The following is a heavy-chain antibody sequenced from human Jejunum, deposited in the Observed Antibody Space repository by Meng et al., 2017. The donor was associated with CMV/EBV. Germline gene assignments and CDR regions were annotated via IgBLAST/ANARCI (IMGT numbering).Heavy chain of an antibody. CDR3: ATDLYGSGNYRFDS. V-gene: IGHV3-23*01. D-gene: IGHD3-10*01. CDR2: VSGGGGST. J-gene: IGHJ4*02. Sequence: SGLTFSRYAMSWVRQAPVKGLGWVSVVSGGGGSTYYTDSVNGSFTISRDTSENTLYLQMNSLRAEDTAVYYCATDLYGSGNYRFDSWGQGTLVTVSS. CDR1: GLTFSRYA.